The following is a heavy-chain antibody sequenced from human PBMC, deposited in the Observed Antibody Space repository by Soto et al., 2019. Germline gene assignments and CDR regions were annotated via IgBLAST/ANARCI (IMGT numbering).Heavy chain of an antibody. Sequence: VGSLRLSCAASGFTFSSYAMHWVSQAPGKGLEWVAVISYDGSNKYYADSVKGRFTISRDNSKNTLYLQMNSLRAEDTAVYYCARGPYYYDSSGYYQPDYWGQGTLVTVYS. CDR2: ISYDGSNK. D-gene: IGHD3-22*01. CDR3: ARGPYYYDSSGYYQPDY. CDR1: GFTFSSYA. J-gene: IGHJ4*02. V-gene: IGHV3-30-3*01.